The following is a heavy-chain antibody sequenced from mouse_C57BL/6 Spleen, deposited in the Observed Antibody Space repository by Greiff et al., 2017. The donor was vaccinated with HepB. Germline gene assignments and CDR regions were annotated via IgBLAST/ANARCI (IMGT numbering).Heavy chain of an antibody. Sequence: EVKVEESGGGLVQPGGSLSLSCAASGFTLTDYYMSWVRQPPGKALEWLGFIRNKANGYTTEYSASVKGRFTITRDNSQSILYLQMNALRAEDSATYYCARTYYDGTPYAMDYWGQGTSVTVSS. CDR2: IRNKANGYTT. CDR3: ARTYYDGTPYAMDY. D-gene: IGHD1-1*01. V-gene: IGHV7-3*01. J-gene: IGHJ4*01. CDR1: GFTLTDYY.